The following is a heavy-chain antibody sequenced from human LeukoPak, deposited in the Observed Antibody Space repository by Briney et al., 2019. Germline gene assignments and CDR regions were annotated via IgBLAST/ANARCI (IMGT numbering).Heavy chain of an antibody. Sequence: SQTLSLTCTVSGGSISSGSYYWSWIRQPAGKGLEWIGHMYTSGSTNYNPSRKSRVTITVDTSKNQFSLKLSSVTAADTAVYYCARGSSGREYYYYYYMDVWGKGTTVTVSS. D-gene: IGHD6-19*01. V-gene: IGHV4-61*09. CDR2: MYTSGST. CDR1: GGSISSGSYY. CDR3: ARGSSGREYYYYYYMDV. J-gene: IGHJ6*03.